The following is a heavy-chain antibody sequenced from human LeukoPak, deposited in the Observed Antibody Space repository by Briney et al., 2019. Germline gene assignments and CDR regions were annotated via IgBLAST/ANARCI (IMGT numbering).Heavy chain of an antibody. Sequence: PGRPLRLSCAASGFTFSSYGMLWVRQAPGKGLEWVAVISYDGSNKYYADSVKGQFTISRDNSKNTLYLQMNSLRAEDTAVYYCAKAPYYYDSSGYYYFDAFDIWGQGTMVTVSS. D-gene: IGHD3-22*01. CDR3: AKAPYYYDSSGYYYFDAFDI. V-gene: IGHV3-30*18. J-gene: IGHJ3*02. CDR2: ISYDGSNK. CDR1: GFTFSSYG.